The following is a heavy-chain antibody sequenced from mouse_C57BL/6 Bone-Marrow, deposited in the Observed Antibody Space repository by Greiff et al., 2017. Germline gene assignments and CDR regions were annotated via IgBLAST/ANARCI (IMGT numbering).Heavy chain of an antibody. J-gene: IGHJ4*01. CDR1: GYTFTSYW. Sequence: QVQLQQPGAELVKPGASVKLSCKASGYTFTSYWMQWVKQRPGQGLEWIGEIDPSDSYTNYNQKFKGKATLTVDTSSSTAYMQLSRLTSEDSAVYYCARDGYYFYYAMDYWGQGTSVTVSS. D-gene: IGHD2-3*01. CDR3: ARDGYYFYYAMDY. CDR2: IDPSDSYT. V-gene: IGHV1-50*01.